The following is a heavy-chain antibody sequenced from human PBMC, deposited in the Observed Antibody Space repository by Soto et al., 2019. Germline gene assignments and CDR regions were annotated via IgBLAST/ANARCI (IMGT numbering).Heavy chain of an antibody. CDR2: ISYDGSNT. J-gene: IGHJ4*02. Sequence: QVQLVESGGGVVQPGRSLRLSCAASGFTFSNYARHWVRQAPGKGLEYMAIISYDGSNTYYADSVKGRFTISRDNSKNTLYLQLNSLRTEATAVYYCAKDGESKQWLRYFDYWGQGTLVTVSS. CDR1: GFTFSNYA. CDR3: AKDGESKQWLRYFDY. D-gene: IGHD6-19*01. V-gene: IGHV3-30*04.